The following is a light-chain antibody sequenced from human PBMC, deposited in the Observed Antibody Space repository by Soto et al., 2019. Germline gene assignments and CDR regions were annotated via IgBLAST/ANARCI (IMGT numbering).Light chain of an antibody. J-gene: IGKJ2*01. Sequence: DIQMTQSPSSLSASVGDRVTITCRASQSISTYLNWYQQKPGKAPKLLIYAASSLQSGVPSRFSGNGSGTHFTLTISSLQPEDFATYYCQQSYSTPYTFGQGTKLEIK. CDR2: AAS. CDR1: QSISTY. CDR3: QQSYSTPYT. V-gene: IGKV1-39*01.